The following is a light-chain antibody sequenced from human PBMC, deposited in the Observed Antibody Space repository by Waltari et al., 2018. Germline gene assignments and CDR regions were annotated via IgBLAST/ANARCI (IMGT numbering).Light chain of an antibody. J-gene: IGKJ1*01. CDR3: QQRSNWPRT. V-gene: IGKV3-11*01. Sequence: EIVLTQSPDTLSLSPGESATLSCRASQSVSSYLAWYQQKPGQAPRLLIYSASYRATGVPARFSGSGSGTDFTLTISSLEPEDFAVYYCQQRSNWPRTFGQGTKVEIK. CDR1: QSVSSY. CDR2: SAS.